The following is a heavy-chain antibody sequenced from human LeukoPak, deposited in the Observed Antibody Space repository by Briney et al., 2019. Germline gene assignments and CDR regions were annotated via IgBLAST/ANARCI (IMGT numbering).Heavy chain of an antibody. Sequence: ASVKVSCKASGYTFTGYYMHWLRQAPGQGLEWMGWINPNSGGTKYAQKFQGRVTTTRDTSISTAYMELSRLRSDDTAVYYCAKEQMATAFDPWGQGTLVTVSS. CDR2: INPNSGGT. CDR3: AKEQMATAFDP. CDR1: GYTFTGYY. V-gene: IGHV1-2*02. D-gene: IGHD5-24*01. J-gene: IGHJ5*02.